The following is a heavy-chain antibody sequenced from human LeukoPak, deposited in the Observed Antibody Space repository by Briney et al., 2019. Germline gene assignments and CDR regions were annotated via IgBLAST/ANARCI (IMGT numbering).Heavy chain of an antibody. CDR2: TSYDGSNK. Sequence: SGGSLRLSCAASGFTFSSYGMHWVRQAPGKGLEWVAVTSYDGSNKYYADSVKGRFTISRDNSKNTLYLQMNSLRAEDTAVYYCARARGDIVVVPAVIPRYWFDPWGQGTLVTVSS. V-gene: IGHV3-30*03. CDR1: GFTFSSYG. CDR3: ARARGDIVVVPAVIPRYWFDP. D-gene: IGHD2-2*02. J-gene: IGHJ5*02.